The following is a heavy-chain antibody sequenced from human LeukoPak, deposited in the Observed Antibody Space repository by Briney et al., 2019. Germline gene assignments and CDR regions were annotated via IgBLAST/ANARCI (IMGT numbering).Heavy chain of an antibody. CDR2: IYTSGST. V-gene: IGHV4-61*02. Sequence: SSETLSLTCTVSGGSISSGSYYWSWIRQPAGKGLEWIGRIYTSGSTNYNPSLKSRVTISVDTSKNQFSLKLSSVTAADTAVYYCARGPAPRQIDYWGQGTLVTVSS. CDR1: GGSISSGSYY. D-gene: IGHD2-15*01. CDR3: ARGPAPRQIDY. J-gene: IGHJ4*02.